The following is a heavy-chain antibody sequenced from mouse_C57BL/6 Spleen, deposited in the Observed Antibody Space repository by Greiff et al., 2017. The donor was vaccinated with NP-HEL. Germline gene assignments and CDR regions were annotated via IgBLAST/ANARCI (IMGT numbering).Heavy chain of an antibody. CDR1: GFTFSDYY. CDR3: ARNYDYDDYFDY. CDR2: INYDGSST. V-gene: IGHV5-16*01. D-gene: IGHD2-4*01. J-gene: IGHJ2*01. Sequence: EVMLVESEGGLVQPGSSMKLSCTASGFTFSDYYMAWVRQVPEKGLEWVANINYDGSSTYYLDSLKSRFIISRDNAKNILYLQMSSLKSEDTATYYCARNYDYDDYFDYWGQGTTLTVSS.